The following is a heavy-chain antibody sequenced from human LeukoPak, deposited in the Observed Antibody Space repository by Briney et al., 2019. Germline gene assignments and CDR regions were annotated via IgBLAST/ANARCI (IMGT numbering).Heavy chain of an antibody. Sequence: GGTLRLSCAASGFTFSRYWMHWVRQAPGKGLVWVSRINSDGSSTSYADSVKGRFTISRDNAKNTLYLQMNSLRGEDTAVYYCARVVRSFDIWGQGTMVTVSS. V-gene: IGHV3-74*01. J-gene: IGHJ3*02. CDR3: ARVVRSFDI. CDR2: INSDGSST. CDR1: GFTFSRYW. D-gene: IGHD2-21*01.